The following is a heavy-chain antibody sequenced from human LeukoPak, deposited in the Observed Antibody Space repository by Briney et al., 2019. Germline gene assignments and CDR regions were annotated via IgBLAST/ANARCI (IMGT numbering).Heavy chain of an antibody. CDR3: ARDPSNSSGYHAHFDS. CDR2: ISCYNGDT. Sequence: GASVKVSCKASGYTFTHHGISWVRQAPGQGLEWMGWISCYNGDTMYAQNVQGRVTMTTDTSTRTAYIELRSLSSDDTAMYYCARDPSNSSGYHAHFDSWGQGTPVTVSS. D-gene: IGHD3-22*01. V-gene: IGHV1-18*04. CDR1: GYTFTHHG. J-gene: IGHJ4*02.